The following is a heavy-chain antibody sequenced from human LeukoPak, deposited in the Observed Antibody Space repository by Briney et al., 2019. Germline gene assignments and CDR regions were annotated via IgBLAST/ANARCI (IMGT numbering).Heavy chain of an antibody. D-gene: IGHD5-24*01. CDR1: GFTFSSYW. CDR3: ARARDGYNYLYFDY. Sequence: PGGSLRLSCAASGFTFSSYWMHWVRQAPGKGLVWVSRIKGDGSISYADSVKGRFTISRDNAKNTLYLQMNSLRAEDTAGYYCARARDGYNYLYFDYWGQGSLVTVSS. J-gene: IGHJ4*02. V-gene: IGHV3-74*01. CDR2: IKGDGSI.